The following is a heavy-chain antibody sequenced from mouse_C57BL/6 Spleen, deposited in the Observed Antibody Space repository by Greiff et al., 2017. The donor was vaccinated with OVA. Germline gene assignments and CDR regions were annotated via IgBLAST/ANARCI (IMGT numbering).Heavy chain of an antibody. CDR2: ISGGGGNT. Sequence: DVKLVESGGGLVKPGGSLKLSCAASGFTFSSYTMSWVRQTPEKRLEWVATISGGGGNTYYPDSVKGRFTISRDNAKNTLYLQMSSLRSEDTALYYCARRANWDAYFDYWGQGTTLTVSS. CDR1: GFTFSSYT. D-gene: IGHD4-1*01. V-gene: IGHV5-9*01. J-gene: IGHJ2*01. CDR3: ARRANWDAYFDY.